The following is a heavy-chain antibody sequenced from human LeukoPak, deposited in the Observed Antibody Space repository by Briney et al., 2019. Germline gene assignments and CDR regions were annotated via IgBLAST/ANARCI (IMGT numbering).Heavy chain of an antibody. J-gene: IGHJ4*02. CDR2: IYSGGST. Sequence: PGGSLRLSCAASGFTVSSIYMSWVRQAPGKGLEWVSVIYSGGSTYYADSVKGRFTISRHNSKNTLYLQMNSLRAEDTAVYYCASETYYYDSSGYLIYWGQGTLVTVSS. D-gene: IGHD3-22*01. V-gene: IGHV3-53*04. CDR3: ASETYYYDSSGYLIY. CDR1: GFTVSSIY.